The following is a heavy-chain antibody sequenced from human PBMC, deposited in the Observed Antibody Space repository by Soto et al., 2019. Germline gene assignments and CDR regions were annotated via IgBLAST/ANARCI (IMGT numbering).Heavy chain of an antibody. Sequence: GXSVKVSCKASGYTFTSYGIHWVRQAPGQRLEWTGWINAGNGNTKYSEKFQGRVTITRDTSASTAYLKLSSLRSEDTAVYYCARDPNDSSAYYHHYYYGMDVWGQGTTVTVSS. CDR1: GYTFTSYG. D-gene: IGHD3-22*01. CDR3: ARDPNDSSAYYHHYYYGMDV. CDR2: INAGNGNT. J-gene: IGHJ6*02. V-gene: IGHV1-3*01.